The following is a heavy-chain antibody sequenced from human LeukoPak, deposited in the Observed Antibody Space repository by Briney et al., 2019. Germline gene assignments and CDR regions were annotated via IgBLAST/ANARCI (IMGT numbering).Heavy chain of an antibody. D-gene: IGHD6-19*01. CDR2: IYYSGST. V-gene: IGHV4-39*02. CDR3: ARDVSGWAGYFDY. J-gene: IGHJ4*02. Sequence: SETLSLTCTVSGGSINSSSYYWGWIRQPPGKGLEWIGTIYYSGSTYYNPSLKSPVTISVDTSKTQFSLKLSSVTASDTAVYYCARDVSGWAGYFDYWGQGTLVTVSS. CDR1: GGSINSSSYY.